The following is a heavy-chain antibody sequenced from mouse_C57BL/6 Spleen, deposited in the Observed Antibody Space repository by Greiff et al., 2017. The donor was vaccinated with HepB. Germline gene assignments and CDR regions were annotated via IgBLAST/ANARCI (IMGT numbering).Heavy chain of an antibody. J-gene: IGHJ1*03. Sequence: EVMLVESGGGLVQPGGSLSLSCAASGFTFTDYYMSWVRQPPGKALEWLGFIRNKADGYTTEYSASVKGRFTISRDNSQSILYLQMNALRAEDSATYYRARSYFDFDVWGTGTTVTVSS. CDR3: ARSYFDFDV. V-gene: IGHV7-3*01. D-gene: IGHD1-1*01. CDR1: GFTFTDYY. CDR2: IRNKADGYTT.